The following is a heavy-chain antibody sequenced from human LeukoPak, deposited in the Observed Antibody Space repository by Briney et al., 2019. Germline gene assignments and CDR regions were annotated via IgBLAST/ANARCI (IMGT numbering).Heavy chain of an antibody. D-gene: IGHD1-26*01. CDR1: GFTVSSNY. CDR3: ARESNSGSYFN. J-gene: IGHJ4*02. V-gene: IGHV3-53*01. CDR2: IYSGGST. Sequence: GGSLRLSCAASGFTVSSNYMSWVRQAPGKGLERVSVIYSGGSTYYADSVKGRFTISRDNSKNTLYLQMNSLRAEDTAVYYCARESNSGSYFNWGQGTLVTVSS.